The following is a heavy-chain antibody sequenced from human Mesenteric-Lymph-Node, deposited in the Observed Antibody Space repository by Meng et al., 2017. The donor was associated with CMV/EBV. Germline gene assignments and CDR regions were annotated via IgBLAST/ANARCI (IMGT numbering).Heavy chain of an antibody. CDR1: GFTFSSYA. J-gene: IGHJ6*02. CDR2: IIPILGIA. D-gene: IGHD3-3*01. CDR3: SFGVVMRYYYGMDV. V-gene: IGHV1-69*04. Sequence: KISCAASGFTFSSYAMHWVRQAPGKGLEWVGRIIPILGIANYAQKFQGRVTITADKSTSTAYMELSSLRSEDTAVYYCSFGVVMRYYYGMDVWGQGTTVTVSS.